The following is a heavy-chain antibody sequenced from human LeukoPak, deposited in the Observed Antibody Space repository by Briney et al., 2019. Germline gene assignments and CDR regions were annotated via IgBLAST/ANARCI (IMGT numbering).Heavy chain of an antibody. V-gene: IGHV1-24*01. D-gene: IGHD3-3*01. CDR2: FDPEDGET. CDR1: GYTLTELS. J-gene: IGHJ4*02. Sequence: ASVKVSCKVSGYTLTELSMHWVRQAPGKGLEWMGGFDPEDGETIYAQKFQGRVTMTEDTSTDTAYMELSSLRSEDTAVYYCATDARRGYDFWSGYLMSYWSQGTLVTVSS. CDR3: ATDARRGYDFWSGYLMSY.